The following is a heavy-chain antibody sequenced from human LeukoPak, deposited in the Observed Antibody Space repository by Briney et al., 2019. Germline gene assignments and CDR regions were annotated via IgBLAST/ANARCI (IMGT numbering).Heavy chain of an antibody. V-gene: IGHV1-24*01. D-gene: IGHD3-10*01. CDR3: ATHLWFGDAFDI. CDR2: FDPEDGET. J-gene: IGHJ3*02. Sequence: GVSAKVSCKVSGYTLTELSMHWVRQAPGKGLEWMGGFDPEDGETIYAQKFQGRVTMTEDTSTDTAYMELSSLRSEDTAVYYCATHLWFGDAFDIWGQGTMVTVSS. CDR1: GYTLTELS.